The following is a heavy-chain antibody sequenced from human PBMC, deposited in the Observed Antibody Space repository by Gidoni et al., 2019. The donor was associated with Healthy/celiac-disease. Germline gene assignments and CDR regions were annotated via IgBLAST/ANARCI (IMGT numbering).Heavy chain of an antibody. CDR1: GSTFTSYG. Sequence: QVQLVQSGAEGKKPGAEGKVSCKASGSTFTSYGISWVRRDPGQGLEWMGWISAYNGNTNYAPKLQGRVTMTTDTSTSTAYMELRSLRSDDTAVYYCAREGMYGDQTDYYYYYGMDVWGQGTTVTVSS. V-gene: IGHV1-18*01. CDR3: AREGMYGDQTDYYYYYGMDV. CDR2: ISAYNGNT. D-gene: IGHD4-17*01. J-gene: IGHJ6*02.